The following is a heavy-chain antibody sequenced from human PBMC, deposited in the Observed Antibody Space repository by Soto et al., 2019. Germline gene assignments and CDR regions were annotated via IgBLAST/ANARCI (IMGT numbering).Heavy chain of an antibody. D-gene: IGHD6-13*01. CDR3: AKGLYSSSREIDY. CDR2: ISYDGSNK. Sequence: QVQLVESGGGVVQPGRSLRLSCAASGFTFSSYGMHWFRQAPGKVLEWVAVISYDGSNKYYADSVKGRFTISTDNSKNTLYLQMNSLRAEDTAVYYCAKGLYSSSREIDYWGQGTLVTVSS. J-gene: IGHJ4*02. CDR1: GFTFSSYG. V-gene: IGHV3-30*18.